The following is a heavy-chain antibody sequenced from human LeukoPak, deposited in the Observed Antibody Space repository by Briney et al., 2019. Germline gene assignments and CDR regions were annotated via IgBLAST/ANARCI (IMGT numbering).Heavy chain of an antibody. CDR1: GGSFSGYY. Sequence: SETLSLTCAVYGGSFSGYYWSWIRQPPGKGLEWIGEINHSGSTNYNPSLKSRVTISVDTSKNQFSLKLSSVTAADTAVYYCARVRRRDGYKTAYYYYYYYKDVWGKGTTVTVSS. J-gene: IGHJ6*03. CDR2: INHSGST. V-gene: IGHV4-34*01. CDR3: ARVRRRDGYKTAYYYYYYYKDV. D-gene: IGHD5-24*01.